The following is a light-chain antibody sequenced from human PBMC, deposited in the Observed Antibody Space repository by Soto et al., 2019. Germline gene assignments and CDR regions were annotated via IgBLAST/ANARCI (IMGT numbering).Light chain of an antibody. J-gene: IGKJ1*01. CDR2: GAS. Sequence: ESGLRQARSTRSLSPGEKATLSCRASQSVSSSYLAWYQQKPGQAPSLLIYGASSRATGIPNRFSGSWSGTDFTLTISRLEPEDFAVYYCQQYGSSPETFGQGTKVDI. CDR3: QQYGSSPET. CDR1: QSVSSSY. V-gene: IGKV3-20*01.